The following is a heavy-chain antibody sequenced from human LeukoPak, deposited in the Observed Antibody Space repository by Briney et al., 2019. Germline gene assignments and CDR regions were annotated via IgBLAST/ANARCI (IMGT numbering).Heavy chain of an antibody. Sequence: GESLKISCKGSGYSVTSYWIGWVRQMPGKGLEWMGIIYPGDSDTRYSPSFQGQVTISADKSISTAYLQWSSLKASDTAMYYCARRAAAETNWFDPWGQGTLVTVSS. CDR1: GYSVTSYW. CDR3: ARRAAAETNWFDP. V-gene: IGHV5-51*01. D-gene: IGHD6-13*01. CDR2: IYPGDSDT. J-gene: IGHJ5*02.